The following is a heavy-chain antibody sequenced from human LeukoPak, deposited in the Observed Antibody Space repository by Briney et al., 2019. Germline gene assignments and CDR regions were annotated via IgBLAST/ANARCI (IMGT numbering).Heavy chain of an antibody. CDR3: AKDWGYGDYIDY. V-gene: IGHV3-23*01. D-gene: IGHD3-16*01. CDR1: GFTVSSNY. J-gene: IGHJ4*02. CDR2: ISVGGGST. Sequence: GGSLRLSCAASGFTVSSNYMSWVRQAPGKGLEWVSGISVGGGSTFYADSVKGRFTISRDNSKNTLYLQMNSLRAEDTAVYYCAKDWGYGDYIDYWGQGTLVTVSS.